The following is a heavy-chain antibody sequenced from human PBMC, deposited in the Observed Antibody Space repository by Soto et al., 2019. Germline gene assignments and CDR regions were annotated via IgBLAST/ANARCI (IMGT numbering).Heavy chain of an antibody. CDR1: GFIFRDWF. D-gene: IGHD5-12*01. CDR3: IRGFLREENY. Sequence: PGGSPRLSCAASGFIFRDWFMSWIRQAPGKGLEWISYISKDSGRATRYADSVKGRFTISRDNAKNSLFLQMDSLRAEDTAVYYCIRGFLREENYWGQGTLVSVSS. CDR2: ISKDSGRAT. J-gene: IGHJ4*02. V-gene: IGHV3-11*04.